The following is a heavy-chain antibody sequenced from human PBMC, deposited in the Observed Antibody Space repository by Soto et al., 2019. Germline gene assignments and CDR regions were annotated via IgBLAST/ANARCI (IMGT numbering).Heavy chain of an antibody. CDR2: INHSGTT. J-gene: IGHJ5*02. Sequence: SETLSLTCGVYGGSFSGYQWNWIRQSPGQGLEWIGEINHSGTTKYNPPLESRINLSVDTSKKQFSLKMFSVTAADTAIYYCARGWRFDPWGQGTQVTVSS. CDR1: GGSFSGYQ. D-gene: IGHD1-1*01. V-gene: IGHV4-34*01. CDR3: ARGWRFDP.